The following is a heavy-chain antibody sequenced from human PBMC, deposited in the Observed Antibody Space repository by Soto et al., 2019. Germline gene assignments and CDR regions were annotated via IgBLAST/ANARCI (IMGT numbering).Heavy chain of an antibody. J-gene: IGHJ2*01. CDR1: GGPFSSHT. CDR2: IIPALGTT. D-gene: IGHD4-17*01. Sequence: QAQLVQSGAEVKKPGSSVKVSCKAFGGPFSSHTFSWVRQAPGQGVEWMGRIIPALGTTTYAQKFQGRVTITADESVTTVYMELNSLRTEDTAVYYCARPDFGDYWYFDLWGRGTLVTVSS. CDR3: ARPDFGDYWYFDL. V-gene: IGHV1-69*08.